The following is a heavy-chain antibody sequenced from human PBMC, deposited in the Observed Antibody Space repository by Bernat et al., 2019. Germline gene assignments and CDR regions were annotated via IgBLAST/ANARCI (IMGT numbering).Heavy chain of an antibody. CDR1: GYTFIPYL. Sequence: QVQLVQSGSELKKPGASVKVSCKASGYTFIPYLLNWGRQAPGQGLEWMGWINTNTGTPSYAQGFTGRFVFSLDTPVSTAYLQISSLEAEDTAVYYCARGDWPHWGQGTLVTVSS. CDR3: ARGDWPH. CDR2: INTNTGTP. V-gene: IGHV7-4-1*02. J-gene: IGHJ4*02. D-gene: IGHD3-16*01.